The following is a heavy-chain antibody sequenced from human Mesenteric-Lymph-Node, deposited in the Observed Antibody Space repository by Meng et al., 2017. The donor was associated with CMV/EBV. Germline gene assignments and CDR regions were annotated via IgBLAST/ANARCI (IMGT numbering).Heavy chain of an antibody. Sequence: GESLKISCAASGFTFSSYAMNWVRQAPGKGLEWVSVIYSGGSSTYYADSVKGRFTISRDNSKNTLYLQMNSLRVEDTAVYYCAKLVAAAGTSLLFWGQGTLVTVSS. D-gene: IGHD6-13*01. CDR3: AKLVAAAGTSLLF. V-gene: IGHV3-23*03. CDR2: IYSGGSST. J-gene: IGHJ4*02. CDR1: GFTFSSYA.